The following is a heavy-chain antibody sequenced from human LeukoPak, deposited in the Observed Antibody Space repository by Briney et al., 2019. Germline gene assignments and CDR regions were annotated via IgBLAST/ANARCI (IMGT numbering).Heavy chain of an antibody. CDR1: GFTFTNAW. CDR2: IKSKTDSGTA. J-gene: IGHJ4*02. D-gene: IGHD2-21*02. CDR3: ARGDGADNWLIVY. V-gene: IGHV3-15*01. Sequence: GGSLRLSCAASGFTFTNAWMSWVRQAPGKGLEWVGRIKSKTDSGTADYASPVKGRFTISRDDSKNTLYLQMNNLRTEDTAVYHCARGDGADNWLIVYWGQGTLVTVSS.